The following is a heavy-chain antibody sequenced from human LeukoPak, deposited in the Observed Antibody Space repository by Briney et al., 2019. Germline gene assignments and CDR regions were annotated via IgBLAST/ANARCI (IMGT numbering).Heavy chain of an antibody. CDR2: IYHSGSP. D-gene: IGHD5-12*01. Sequence: PSETLSLTCTFSGYSISSGYYWGWIRQPPGKGLEWVGNIYHSGSPYYNPSLMSRATISKDTPKNQFSLKLTSVTAADTAVYYCASKSAYDFGFDYWGQGALVTVSS. CDR3: ASKSAYDFGFDY. V-gene: IGHV4-38-2*02. J-gene: IGHJ4*02. CDR1: GYSISSGYY.